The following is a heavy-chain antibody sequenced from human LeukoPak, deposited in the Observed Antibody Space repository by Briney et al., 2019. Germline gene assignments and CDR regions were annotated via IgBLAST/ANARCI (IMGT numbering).Heavy chain of an antibody. CDR3: AKESAVASSGYRVSFDY. V-gene: IGHV3-30*02. CDR1: GFTFSSYG. J-gene: IGHJ4*02. Sequence: PGGSLRLSCAASGFTFSSYGMHWVRQAPGKGLEWVAFIRYDGSNKYYADSVKGRFTISRDNSKNTLYLQMNSLRAEDTAVYYCAKESAVASSGYRVSFDYWGQGTLVTVSS. CDR2: IRYDGSNK. D-gene: IGHD3-22*01.